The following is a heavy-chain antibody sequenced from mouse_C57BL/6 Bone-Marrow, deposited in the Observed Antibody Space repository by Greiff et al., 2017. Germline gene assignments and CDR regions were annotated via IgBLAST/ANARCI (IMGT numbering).Heavy chain of an antibody. CDR2: LYPGSGST. CDR3: ARPGAWFAY. D-gene: IGHD4-1*01. V-gene: IGHV1-55*01. CDR1: GYTFTSYW. Sequence: VQLQQPGAELVKPGASVKMSCKASGYTFTSYWITWVKPRPGQGLEWIGDLYPGSGSTNYNEKFTSKATLTVDTSSSTAYMQLSSLTSEDSAVYYCARPGAWFAYWGQGTLVTVSA. J-gene: IGHJ3*01.